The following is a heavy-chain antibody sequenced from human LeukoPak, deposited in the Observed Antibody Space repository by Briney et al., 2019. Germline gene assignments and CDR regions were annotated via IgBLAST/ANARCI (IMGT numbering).Heavy chain of an antibody. CDR2: IYYSGST. CDR3: ARGGYYYGTDV. J-gene: IGHJ6*02. D-gene: IGHD3-16*01. V-gene: IGHV4-59*01. CDR1: GGSISTYY. Sequence: PSETLSLTRTVSGGSISTYYWSSIRHPPGKGLEYIGYIYYSGSTNYNPSLKSRVTMSLDTSKNQFSLKLSSVTAADTAVYYCARGGYYYGTDVWGQGTTVTVSS.